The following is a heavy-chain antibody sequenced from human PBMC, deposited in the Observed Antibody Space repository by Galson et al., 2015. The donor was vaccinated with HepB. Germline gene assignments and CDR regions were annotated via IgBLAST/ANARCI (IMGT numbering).Heavy chain of an antibody. CDR1: GFTFSSYG. Sequence: SLRLSCAASGFTFSSYGMHWVRQAPGKGLEWVAVIWYDGSSKYYADSVKGRFTISRDNSKNTLYLQMNSLRAEDTAVYYCARGNSAAAIFRGAFDIWGQGTMVTVSS. CDR2: IWYDGSSK. D-gene: IGHD2-2*01. J-gene: IGHJ3*02. CDR3: ARGNSAAAIFRGAFDI. V-gene: IGHV3-33*01.